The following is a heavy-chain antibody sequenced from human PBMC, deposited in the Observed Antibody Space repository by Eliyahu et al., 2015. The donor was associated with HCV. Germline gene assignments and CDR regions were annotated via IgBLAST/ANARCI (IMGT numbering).Heavy chain of an antibody. CDR1: GFTFSSYG. CDR3: ARPAAAGKGAVDY. D-gene: IGHD6-13*01. J-gene: IGHJ4*02. Sequence: QVQLVESGGGVVQPGRSLRLSCAASGFTFSSYGMHWVRQAPGKGVGWXXVIWYDGSNKYYADSVKGRFTISRDNSKNTLYLQMNSLRAEDTAVYYCARPAAAGKGAVDYWGQGTLVTVSS. V-gene: IGHV3-33*01. CDR2: IWYDGSNK.